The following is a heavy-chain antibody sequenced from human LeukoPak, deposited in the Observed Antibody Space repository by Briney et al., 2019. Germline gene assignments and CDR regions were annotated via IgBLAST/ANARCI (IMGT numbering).Heavy chain of an antibody. D-gene: IGHD6-13*01. Sequence: GGSLRLSCAASGFTFSSYWMHWVRQAPGKGLVWVSRINSDGSSTSYADSVKGRFTISRYNAKNTLYLQMNSLRAEDTAVYYCARARPGIAAAGTGVYFDYWGQGTLVTVSS. V-gene: IGHV3-74*01. CDR2: INSDGSST. CDR3: ARARPGIAAAGTGVYFDY. CDR1: GFTFSSYW. J-gene: IGHJ4*02.